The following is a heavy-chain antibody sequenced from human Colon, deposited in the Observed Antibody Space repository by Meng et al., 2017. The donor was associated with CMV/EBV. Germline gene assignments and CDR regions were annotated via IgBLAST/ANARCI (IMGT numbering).Heavy chain of an antibody. CDR3: ARMTNWNYGFHYGMDV. D-gene: IGHD1-7*01. CDR1: GFTVYSNY. Sequence: GESLKISCAVSGFTVYSNYMSWVRQAPGKGLEWVSAIYAGGSTYFADSVKGRFTISRDNARNTVYLQMNSLRAGDTAVYYCARMTNWNYGFHYGMDVWGQGTTVTVSS. J-gene: IGHJ6*02. V-gene: IGHV3-66*02. CDR2: IYAGGST.